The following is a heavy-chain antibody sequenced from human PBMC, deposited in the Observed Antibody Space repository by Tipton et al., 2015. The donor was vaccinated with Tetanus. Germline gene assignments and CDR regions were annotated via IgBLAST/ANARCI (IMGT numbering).Heavy chain of an antibody. Sequence: TLSLTCTVSGDSVSGYYWSWIRQPPGKGLEWVGYVYYTGDTNYNPSLKSRATISMDRSENQISLKMTSVTAADTAVYYCAGVTAQRTELYFEHWGQGTQVTVSS. V-gene: IGHV4-59*02. CDR3: AGVTAQRTELYFEH. D-gene: IGHD2-8*02. CDR2: VYYTGDT. CDR1: GDSVSGYY. J-gene: IGHJ1*01.